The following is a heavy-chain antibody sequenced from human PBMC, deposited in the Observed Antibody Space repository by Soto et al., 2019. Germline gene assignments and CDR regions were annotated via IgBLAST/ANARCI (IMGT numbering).Heavy chain of an antibody. CDR3: AREMPLGGILGAEPFDY. Sequence: DVQLLDSGGGFIQPGGSLRLSCAASGFTFTDYAFSWVRQAPGQGLEWVSVISADGEKSLHADSVKGRFTISRDNSKNTIYLHMTSLRVDDTAVYFCAREMPLGGILGAEPFDYWGQGTLVTVSS. J-gene: IGHJ4*02. CDR1: GFTFTDYA. D-gene: IGHD1-26*01. CDR2: ISADGEKS. V-gene: IGHV3-23*01.